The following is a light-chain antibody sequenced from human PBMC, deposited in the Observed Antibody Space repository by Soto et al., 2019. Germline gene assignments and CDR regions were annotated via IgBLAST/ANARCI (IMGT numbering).Light chain of an antibody. CDR2: DAS. Sequence: DLQLTQSPSSLSASVGDRVTMTCQASQHIYKYLNWYQQKPGKAPNLLIYDASNLETGVPTRFTGSGSGTHFTLTISGLQPEDVATYYCQHYDNFPLSFGGGTKVEIK. V-gene: IGKV1-33*01. CDR3: QHYDNFPLS. CDR1: QHIYKY. J-gene: IGKJ4*01.